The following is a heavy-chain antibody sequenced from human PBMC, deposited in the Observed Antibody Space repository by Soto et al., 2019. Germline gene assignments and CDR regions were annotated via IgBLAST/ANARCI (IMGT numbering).Heavy chain of an antibody. CDR1: GYTFTDYD. D-gene: IGHD2-21*02. J-gene: IGHJ4*02. CDR3: EVTTGY. V-gene: IGHV1-8*01. Sequence: QVQVVQSRAEVKRPGASVRVSCKASGYTFTDYDINWVRQATGQGLEWMGWMSPDSGNTGYAQQFQGRVTMTRNTSICTAYMELSSLRSEDTAVYYCEVTTGYWGQGTMVTVSS. CDR2: MSPDSGNT.